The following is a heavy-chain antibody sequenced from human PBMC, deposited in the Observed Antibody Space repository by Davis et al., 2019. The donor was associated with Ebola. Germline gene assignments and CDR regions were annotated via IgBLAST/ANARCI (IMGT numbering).Heavy chain of an antibody. Sequence: MPSETLSLTCAVYGGSFSGYYWSWIRQPPGKGLEWIGEINHSGSTNYNPSLKSRVTISVDTSKNQFSLKLSSVAAADTAVYYCARSRGHVYCSSTSCYERWFDPWGQGTLVTVSS. D-gene: IGHD2-2*01. CDR3: ARSRGHVYCSSTSCYERWFDP. CDR2: INHSGST. V-gene: IGHV4-34*01. J-gene: IGHJ5*02. CDR1: GGSFSGYY.